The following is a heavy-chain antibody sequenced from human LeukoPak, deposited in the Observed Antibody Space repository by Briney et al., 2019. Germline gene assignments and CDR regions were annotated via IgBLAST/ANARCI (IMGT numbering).Heavy chain of an antibody. J-gene: IGHJ6*01. CDR3: VRDSGWDRTWYDISTRYLTHWKYYYGMDV. CDR1: GFTFSSHD. CDR2: ISSSGGST. Sequence: GGSLRLSCSASGFTFSSHDMHWVRQAPGKGLEYVSAISSSGGSTYYVDSVKGRFTISRDNSKNTLYLQMRSLKAEATAVYYCVRDSGWDRTWYDISTRYLTHWKYYYGMDVWGEGGTVTVSS. D-gene: IGHD3-9*01. V-gene: IGHV3-64D*09.